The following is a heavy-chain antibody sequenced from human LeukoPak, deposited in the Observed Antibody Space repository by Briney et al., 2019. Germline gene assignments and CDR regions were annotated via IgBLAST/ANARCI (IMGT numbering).Heavy chain of an antibody. CDR2: IYYSGST. CDR1: GGSISSYY. V-gene: IGHV4-59*01. Sequence: PSETLSLTCTVSGGSISSYYWSWIRQPPGKGLEWIGYIYYSGSTNYNPSLKSRVTISVDTSKNQFSLKLSSVTAADTAVYYCARDSGSYSTQYNWFDPWGQGTLVTVSS. D-gene: IGHD1-26*01. J-gene: IGHJ5*02. CDR3: ARDSGSYSTQYNWFDP.